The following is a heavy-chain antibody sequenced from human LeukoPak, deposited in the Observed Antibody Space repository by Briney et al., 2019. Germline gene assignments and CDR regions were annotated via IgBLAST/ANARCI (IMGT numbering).Heavy chain of an antibody. Sequence: GGSLRLSCAASGFTFSNAWMNWVRQAPGKGLGWVGRIKSKTDGGTTDYAAPVKGRFTISRDDSKNTLYLQMNSLKTEDTAVYYCTTDPAYLDYFDYWGQGTLVTVSS. CDR2: IKSKTDGGTT. J-gene: IGHJ4*02. CDR1: GFTFSNAW. V-gene: IGHV3-15*07. CDR3: TTDPAYLDYFDY.